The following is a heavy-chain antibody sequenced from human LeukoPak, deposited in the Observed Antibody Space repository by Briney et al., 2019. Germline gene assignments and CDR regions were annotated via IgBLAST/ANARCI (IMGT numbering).Heavy chain of an antibody. CDR1: GFTVSSNY. V-gene: IGHV3-30-3*01. D-gene: IGHD3-22*01. CDR3: ARERSGYYLVDY. J-gene: IGHJ4*02. Sequence: GGSLRLSCAASGFTVSSNYMSWVRQAPGKGLEWVAVISYDGSNKYYADSVKGRFTISRDNSKNTLYLQMNSLRAEDTAVYYCARERSGYYLVDYWGQGTLVTVSS. CDR2: ISYDGSNK.